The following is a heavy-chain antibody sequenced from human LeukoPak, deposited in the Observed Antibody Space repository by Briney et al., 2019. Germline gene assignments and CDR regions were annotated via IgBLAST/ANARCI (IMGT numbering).Heavy chain of an antibody. Sequence: GGSLRLSCAASGFTFSSYAMHWVRQAPGKGLEWVAVISYDGSNKYYADSVKGRFTISRDNSKNTLYLQMNSLRAEDTAVYYCARDSAPPGYCSSTSCPSDAFDIWGQGTMVTVSS. CDR1: GFTFSSYA. CDR3: ARDSAPPGYCSSTSCPSDAFDI. D-gene: IGHD2-2*01. V-gene: IGHV3-30-3*01. CDR2: ISYDGSNK. J-gene: IGHJ3*02.